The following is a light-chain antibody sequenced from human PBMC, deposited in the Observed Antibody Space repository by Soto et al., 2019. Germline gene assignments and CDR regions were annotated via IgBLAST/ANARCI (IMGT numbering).Light chain of an antibody. Sequence: DIQMTQSPSSLSASVGDRVTVTCRSSQSISTYLNWYQQTPGKAPKLLIYAAFNLQSGVPSRFSGSGSGTDFTLTIRSPQAEDFATYHCQQSYTSPPTFGQGTRLQ. V-gene: IGKV1-39*01. J-gene: IGKJ5*01. CDR3: QQSYTSPPT. CDR2: AAF. CDR1: QSISTY.